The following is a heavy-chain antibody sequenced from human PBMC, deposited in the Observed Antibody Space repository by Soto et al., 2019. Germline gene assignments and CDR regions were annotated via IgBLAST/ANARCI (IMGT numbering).Heavy chain of an antibody. D-gene: IGHD6-19*01. J-gene: IGHJ6*02. Sequence: QLQLVQSGAEVKKPGASVKVSGKASGYTFTSYDINWVRQATGQGIEWMGWMNPNSGNTGYAQKFQGRVTMTRNTSKNTVYMHLSSPRYEETAVYYCGRMQCLGKGYRMDVWGQGTKVTLAS. CDR2: MNPNSGNT. V-gene: IGHV1-8*01. CDR3: GRMQCLGKGYRMDV. CDR1: GYTFTSYD.